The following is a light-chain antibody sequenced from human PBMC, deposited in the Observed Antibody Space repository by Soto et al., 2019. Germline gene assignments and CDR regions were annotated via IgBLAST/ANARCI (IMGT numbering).Light chain of an antibody. CDR2: AAT. CDR3: QKYDSAPLT. CDR1: PGLNNY. Sequence: DIQLTQSPSSLSASVGDRVTVTCRASPGLNNYLAWYQQKPGKVPKLLIYAATTLQSGVPSRFSGGRSGTHFILTISSLQPEDVATYYCQKYDSAPLTFGGGTKVEIK. V-gene: IGKV1-27*01. J-gene: IGKJ4*01.